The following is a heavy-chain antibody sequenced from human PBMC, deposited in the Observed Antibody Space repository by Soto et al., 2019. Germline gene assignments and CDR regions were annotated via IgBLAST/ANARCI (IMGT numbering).Heavy chain of an antibody. J-gene: IGHJ4*02. CDR2: INNAYST. V-gene: IGHV3-66*01. CDR1: GFDASVNY. D-gene: IGHD3-22*01. CDR3: AKNPLDYYDSTGYHFVD. Sequence: GSLRLSCAASGFDASVNYMTWVRQAPGKGLEWVSAINNAYSTFYADSVKGRFTISRDNSKNTVYLQMNTLRAEDTAVYYCAKNPLDYYDSTGYHFVDWGQGTLVNVSS.